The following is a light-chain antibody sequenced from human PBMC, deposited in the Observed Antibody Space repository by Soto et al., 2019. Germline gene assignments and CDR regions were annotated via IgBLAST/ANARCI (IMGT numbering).Light chain of an antibody. Sequence: EIVLTQSPGTLSLSPGERATLSCRASQSVSSSYLAWYQQKPGQAPRLLIYGASSRATGIPDRFSGSGSGTDFTLTISRLEPEDSAVYYCHQYYDWPLTFGGGTKVDIK. CDR3: HQYYDWPLT. J-gene: IGKJ4*01. V-gene: IGKV3-20*01. CDR1: QSVSSSY. CDR2: GAS.